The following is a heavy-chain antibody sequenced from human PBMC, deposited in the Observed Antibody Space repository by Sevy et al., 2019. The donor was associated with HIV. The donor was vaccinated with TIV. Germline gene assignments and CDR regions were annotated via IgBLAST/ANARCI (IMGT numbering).Heavy chain of an antibody. V-gene: IGHV1-24*01. CDR1: GYTLSKLS. Sequence: ASVKVSCRLFGYTLSKLSMHWVRQAPGKGLEWMGGFDPEDGYTIYAQQFQGRVSMTQDTSADTAYMELSSLRFEDTAIYFCTTIEYYHNVIGDSSGDYWGQGTQVTV. CDR3: TTIEYYHNVIGDSSGDY. D-gene: IGHD2-21*02. CDR2: FDPEDGYT. J-gene: IGHJ4*02.